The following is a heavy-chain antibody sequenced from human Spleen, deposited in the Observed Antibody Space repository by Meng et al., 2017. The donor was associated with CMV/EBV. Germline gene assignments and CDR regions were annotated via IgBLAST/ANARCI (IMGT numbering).Heavy chain of an antibody. CDR3: AKEQEYQLLHKFDP. J-gene: IGHJ5*02. D-gene: IGHD2-2*01. V-gene: IGHV3-30*02. Sequence: GESLKISCAASGFTFSSYGMHWVRQAPGKGLEWVAFIRYDGSNKYYAESVKGRFTISRDNSKNTLYLQMNSLRAEDTAVYYCAKEQEYQLLHKFDPWGQGTLVTVSS. CDR1: GFTFSSYG. CDR2: IRYDGSNK.